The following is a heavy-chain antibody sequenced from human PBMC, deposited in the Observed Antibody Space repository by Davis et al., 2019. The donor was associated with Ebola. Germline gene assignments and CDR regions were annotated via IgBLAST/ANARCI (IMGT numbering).Heavy chain of an antibody. J-gene: IGHJ4*02. V-gene: IGHV3-7*01. D-gene: IGHD5-18*01. CDR1: GFTFSTYW. Sequence: GESLKISCAASGFTFSTYWMNWVRQAPEKGLEWVGNIQEDGTEKSYADSVKGRFTISKDNAKNSLYLQMNSLRAEDTAVYYCAGPIRGYSGTFWGQGTLVTVSP. CDR3: AGPIRGYSGTF. CDR2: IQEDGTEK.